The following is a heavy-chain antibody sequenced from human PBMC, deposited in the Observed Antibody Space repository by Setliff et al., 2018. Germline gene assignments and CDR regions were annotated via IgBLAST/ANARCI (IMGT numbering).Heavy chain of an antibody. J-gene: IGHJ3*01. D-gene: IGHD6-19*01. CDR3: ARGAGRGWYHNALDL. CDR1: GFSLGAYE. Sequence: GGSLRLSCAASGFSLGAYEFNWVRQAPGKGLEWVSYISSSGTAMYYVDSVKGRFTISRDNAKNSLYLQMNSLRAEDTAVYYCARGAGRGWYHNALDLWGQGTMVTVSS. V-gene: IGHV3-48*03. CDR2: ISSSGTAM.